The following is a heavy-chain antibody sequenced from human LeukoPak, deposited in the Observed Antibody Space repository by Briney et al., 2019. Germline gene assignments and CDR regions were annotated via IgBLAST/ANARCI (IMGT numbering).Heavy chain of an antibody. CDR2: ISAHNGNT. CDR3: ARSGGYYPYYYYMDV. CDR1: GYTFTSYG. Sequence: ASVKVSCKASGYTFTSYGISWVRQAPGQGLEWMGWISAHNGNTNYVQKLQGRVTMTTDTSTSTAYMELRSLRSDDTAVYYCARSGGYYPYYYYMDVWGKGTTVTISS. J-gene: IGHJ6*03. D-gene: IGHD2-15*01. V-gene: IGHV1-18*01.